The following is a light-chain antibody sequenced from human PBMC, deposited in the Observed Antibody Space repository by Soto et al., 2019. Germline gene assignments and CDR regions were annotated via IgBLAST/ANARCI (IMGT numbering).Light chain of an antibody. Sequence: QAVVTQEPSVTVSPGGTVTLTCGSNTGPVTRGHWPYWFQQKPGQAPMTVIYDTSTKESWTPAWFSGSLLGGKAALTLSGAQPEDEADYYCLLSYRDPWVFGGGTKLTVL. CDR2: DTS. J-gene: IGLJ3*02. V-gene: IGLV7-46*01. CDR3: LLSYRDPWV. CDR1: TGPVTRGHW.